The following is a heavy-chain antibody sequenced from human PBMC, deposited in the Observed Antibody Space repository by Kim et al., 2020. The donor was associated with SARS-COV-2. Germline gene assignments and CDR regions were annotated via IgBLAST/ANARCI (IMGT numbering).Heavy chain of an antibody. CDR2: IKSKTDGGTT. J-gene: IGHJ1*01. V-gene: IGHV3-15*01. Sequence: GGSLRLSCAASGFTFSNAWMSWVRQAPGKGLEWVGRIKSKTDGGTTDYAAPVKGRFTISRDDSKNTLYLQMNSLKTEDTAVYYCTTDRRYSSSWYEDFQHWGQGTLVTVSS. CDR3: TTDRRYSSSWYEDFQH. CDR1: GFTFSNAW. D-gene: IGHD6-13*01.